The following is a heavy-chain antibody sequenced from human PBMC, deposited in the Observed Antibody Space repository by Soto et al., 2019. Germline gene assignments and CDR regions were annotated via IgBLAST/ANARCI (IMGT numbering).Heavy chain of an antibody. Sequence: GGSLRLSCAASGFTFSSYWIHWVRQAPGKGLVWVSRINSDGSSTSYADSVKGRFTISRDNAKNTLYLQMNSLRAEDTAVYYCARVGHTYCSGGSCYGNWGQGTLVTVSS. J-gene: IGHJ4*02. CDR3: ARVGHTYCSGGSCYGN. V-gene: IGHV3-74*01. CDR1: GFTFSSYW. D-gene: IGHD2-15*01. CDR2: INSDGSST.